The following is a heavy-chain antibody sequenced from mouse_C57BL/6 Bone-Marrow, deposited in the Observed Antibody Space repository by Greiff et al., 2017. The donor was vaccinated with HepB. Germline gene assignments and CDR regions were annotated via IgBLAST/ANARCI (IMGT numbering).Heavy chain of an antibody. CDR1: GYTFTDYE. V-gene: IGHV1-23*01. Sequence: LVESGAELVRPGASVKLSCKASGYTFTDYEMHCVKQTPVHGLEWIGAIDPETCGTAYNQKFKGKATLTADKSSSTAYMELRSLTSEDSAVYYCTREGTRQLRLPGYWGQGTTLTVSS. CDR3: TREGTRQLRLPGY. J-gene: IGHJ2*01. D-gene: IGHD3-2*02. CDR2: IDPETCGT.